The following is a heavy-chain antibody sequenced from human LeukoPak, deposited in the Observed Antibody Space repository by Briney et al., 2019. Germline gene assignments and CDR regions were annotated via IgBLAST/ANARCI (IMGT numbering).Heavy chain of an antibody. CDR3: ARSELYGLRLGELSLYPYFDY. CDR2: IKSKTDGGTT. CDR1: GFTFTNAW. J-gene: IGHJ4*02. Sequence: PGGSLRLSCAASGFTFTNAWMSWVRQAPGKGLEWVGRIKSKTDGGTTDYAAPVKGRFTISGDDSKNTLYLQMNSLRAEDTAVYYCARSELYGLRLGELSLYPYFDYWGQGTLVTVSS. V-gene: IGHV3-15*01. D-gene: IGHD3-16*02.